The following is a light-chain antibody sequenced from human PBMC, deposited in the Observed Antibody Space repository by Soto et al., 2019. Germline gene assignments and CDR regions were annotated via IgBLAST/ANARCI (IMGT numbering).Light chain of an antibody. J-gene: IGKJ3*01. Sequence: EIVLTQSPGTLSLSPGERATLSCRASQSVSSSYLAWYQQKPGQAPRLLIYGASSRATGIPDRFSGSGSGTPFTLTISRLEPEDFAVYYCQQYGSSLFTFGPGTKVDIK. CDR1: QSVSSSY. CDR3: QQYGSSLFT. CDR2: GAS. V-gene: IGKV3-20*01.